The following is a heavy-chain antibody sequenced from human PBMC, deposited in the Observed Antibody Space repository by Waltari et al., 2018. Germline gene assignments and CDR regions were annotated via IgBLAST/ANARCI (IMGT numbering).Heavy chain of an antibody. CDR3: ARQPYYYDSSGWYFDL. Sequence: QLQLQESGPGLVKPSETLSLTCTVTGGSISSSSYYWGWLRQHPGKGLEWIGSIYYSGSTYYNPSLKSRVTISVDTSKNQFSLKLSSVTAADTAVYYCARQPYYYDSSGWYFDLWGRGTLVTVSS. CDR1: GGSISSSSYY. J-gene: IGHJ2*01. V-gene: IGHV4-39*01. D-gene: IGHD3-22*01. CDR2: IYYSGST.